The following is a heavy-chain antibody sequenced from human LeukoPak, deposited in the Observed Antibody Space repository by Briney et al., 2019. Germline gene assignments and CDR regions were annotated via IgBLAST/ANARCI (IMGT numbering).Heavy chain of an antibody. J-gene: IGHJ5*01. CDR1: ELPFSNYW. Sequence: GGPLGLSCAASELPFSNYWMPWFRQAPGKGLVWVSRIKGDGSHTIYANSVKGRFTISGDNAKNTLYLQMKSLRAEDTAVYYCVRDWDHFDFDSWGQGTLVTVSS. CDR3: VRDWDHFDFDS. V-gene: IGHV3-74*01. D-gene: IGHD3-9*01. CDR2: IKGDGSHT.